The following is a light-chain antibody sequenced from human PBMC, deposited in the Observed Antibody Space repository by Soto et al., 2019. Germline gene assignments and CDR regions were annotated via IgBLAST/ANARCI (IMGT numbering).Light chain of an antibody. CDR1: HSISSSY. V-gene: IGKV3-20*01. J-gene: IGKJ1*01. CDR3: QQYGSSPTWT. Sequence: EIVLTQSPGTLSLSPGERATLSCRSSHSISSSYLGWYQQKPGQAPRLLIYGASTRATGIPDRFSGSGSGTDFTLTISRLEPEDSAVYYCQQYGSSPTWTFGQGTKVDIK. CDR2: GAS.